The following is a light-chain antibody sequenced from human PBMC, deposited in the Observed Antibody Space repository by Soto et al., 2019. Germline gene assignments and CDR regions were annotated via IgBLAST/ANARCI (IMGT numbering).Light chain of an antibody. CDR2: DAS. CDR3: QQANSFPIT. V-gene: IGKV1-12*01. J-gene: IGKJ5*01. Sequence: DIQMTQSPSTLSASVGDIVTMTCRASQTISTWMAWYQQKPGKAPKLLVYDASTLQSGVASRFSGSGSGTDFTLTISSLQPEDFATYYCQQANSFPITFGQGTRLEIK. CDR1: QTISTW.